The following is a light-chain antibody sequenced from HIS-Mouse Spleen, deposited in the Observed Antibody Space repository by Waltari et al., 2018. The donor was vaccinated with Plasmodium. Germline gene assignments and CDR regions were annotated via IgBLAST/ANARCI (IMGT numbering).Light chain of an antibody. CDR2: EGS. Sequence: QSALTQPASVSGSPGQSITISCTGHSRDVGSYILVSWYQQHPGKAPKLMIYEGSKRPSGVSNRFSGSKSGNTASLTISGLQAEDEADYYCCSYAGSSTWVFGGGTKLTVL. CDR1: SRDVGSYIL. J-gene: IGLJ3*02. CDR3: CSYAGSSTWV. V-gene: IGLV2-23*01.